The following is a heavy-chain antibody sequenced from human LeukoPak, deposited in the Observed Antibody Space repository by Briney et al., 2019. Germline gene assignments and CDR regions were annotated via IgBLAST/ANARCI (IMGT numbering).Heavy chain of an antibody. V-gene: IGHV3-23*01. Sequence: SGGSLRLSCAASEFTFSSYAMSWVRQAPGQGLEWVSAINGSGGSTYYADSVEGRFTISRDNSKNTLYLHMSSLRAEDTAVYYCAKDRDHDQYYFDYWGQGALVTVSS. CDR1: EFTFSSYA. CDR2: INGSGGST. J-gene: IGHJ4*02. CDR3: AKDRDHDQYYFDY.